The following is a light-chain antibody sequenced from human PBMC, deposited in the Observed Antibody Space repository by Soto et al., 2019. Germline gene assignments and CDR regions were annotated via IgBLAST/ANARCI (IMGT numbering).Light chain of an antibody. V-gene: IGKV4-1*01. Sequence: DIVMTQSPDSLAVSLVERATINCKSSQSVLYSSNNKNYLAWYRQKPGQPPKLIIYWASIRESGVPDRISGSGSGTDFTLTISSLQAEDVAVYYCQQYYSTPPYTFGQGTKLEIK. CDR3: QQYYSTPPYT. CDR2: WAS. CDR1: QSVLYSSNNKNY. J-gene: IGKJ2*01.